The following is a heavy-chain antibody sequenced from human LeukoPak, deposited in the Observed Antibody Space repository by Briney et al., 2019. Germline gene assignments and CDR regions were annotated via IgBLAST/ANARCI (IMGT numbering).Heavy chain of an antibody. CDR2: IYGSRST. Sequence: SETLSLTCTVSGDSISSLFLSWIRQPAGKGLEWIGRIYGSRSTTYTPSLKSRVTMSVDTSKNQFSLKLTSVTAADTAVYYCARDSGTTGEVKFDPWGHGILVTVSS. J-gene: IGHJ5*02. CDR1: GDSISSLF. D-gene: IGHD3-10*01. CDR3: ARDSGTTGEVKFDP. V-gene: IGHV4-4*07.